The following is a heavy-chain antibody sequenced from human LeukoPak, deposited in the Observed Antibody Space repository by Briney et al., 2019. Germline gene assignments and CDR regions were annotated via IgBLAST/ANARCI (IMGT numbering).Heavy chain of an antibody. V-gene: IGHV1-2*02. D-gene: IGHD3-22*01. Sequence: AASVKVSCKASGYTFTGYYMHWVRQAPGQGLEWMGWINPNSGGTNYAQKFQGRVTMTRDTSISTAYMELSRLRSDDTAVYYCARDEPHSVYYYDSSGYPVGWFDPWDQGTLVTVSS. CDR3: ARDEPHSVYYYDSSGYPVGWFDP. CDR1: GYTFTGYY. J-gene: IGHJ5*02. CDR2: INPNSGGT.